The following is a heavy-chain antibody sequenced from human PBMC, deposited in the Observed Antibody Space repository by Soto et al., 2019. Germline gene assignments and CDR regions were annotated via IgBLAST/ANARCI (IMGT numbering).Heavy chain of an antibody. CDR3: ARDPYSSGSNWFDP. CDR1: GGSVSTGSYY. D-gene: IGHD6-19*01. Sequence: SETLSLTCTVSGGSVSTGSYYWSWIRQPAGKGLEWIGRIYTSGSTNYNPSLKSRVTMSVDTSKNQFSLKLSSVTAADTAVYYCARDPYSSGSNWFDPWGQGTLVTVSS. CDR2: IYTSGST. J-gene: IGHJ5*02. V-gene: IGHV4-61*02.